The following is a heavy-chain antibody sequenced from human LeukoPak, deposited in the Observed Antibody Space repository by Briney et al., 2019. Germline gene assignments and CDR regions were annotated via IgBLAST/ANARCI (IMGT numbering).Heavy chain of an antibody. J-gene: IGHJ4*02. V-gene: IGHV2-70*16. D-gene: IGHD3-16*01. CDR2: IDWDDDK. Sequence: TLSLTCTVSGGSISSGDYYWSWIRQPPGKALEWLARIDWDDDKFYSTSLKTRLTISKDTSKNQVVLIMTNMVPVDTATYYCARSNGGVTYFDYWGQGTLVTVSS. CDR3: ARSNGGVTYFDY. CDR1: GGSISSGDYY.